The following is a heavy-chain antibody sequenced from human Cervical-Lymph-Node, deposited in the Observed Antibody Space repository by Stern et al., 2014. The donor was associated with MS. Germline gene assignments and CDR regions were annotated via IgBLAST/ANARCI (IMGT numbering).Heavy chain of an antibody. D-gene: IGHD3-10*01. CDR3: ARQNMVRGVTELDF. CDR1: GYIFSIYY. V-gene: IGHV1-46*01. J-gene: IGHJ4*02. CDR2: IKPATGAT. Sequence: QVQLVQSGTEVKKSGASVRVSCKASGYIFSIYYIHWVRQAPGEGLEWLGIIKPATGATTYAQKFQDRVTMTNDSSTSTLCLEMSNLTSEDTAVYFCARQNMVRGVTELDFWGQGTLVTVSS.